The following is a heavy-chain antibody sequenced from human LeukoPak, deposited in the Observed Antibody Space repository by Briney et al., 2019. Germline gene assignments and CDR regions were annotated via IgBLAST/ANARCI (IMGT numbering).Heavy chain of an antibody. J-gene: IGHJ4*02. D-gene: IGHD7-27*01. CDR2: IYSGGST. Sequence: GGSLRLSCAASEFTVNTHYMNWVRQAPGKGLEWVSIIYSGGSTDYADSVKGRFTISRDDSENTLSLQMNSLRVEDTAIYYCARDLAWGAFDYWGQGTLVTVSS. V-gene: IGHV3-53*01. CDR3: ARDLAWGAFDY. CDR1: EFTVNTHY.